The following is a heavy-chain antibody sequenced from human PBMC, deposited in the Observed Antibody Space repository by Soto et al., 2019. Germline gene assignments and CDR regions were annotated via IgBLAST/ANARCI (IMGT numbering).Heavy chain of an antibody. J-gene: IGHJ5*02. D-gene: IGHD6-19*01. Sequence: QVQLQESRPGLVKPSETLSLTCNVSSASISSNSWSWIRQSPGKGLEWIGCMSNIGSTYSNPSLKGRVTTSIESSNNQSSLNLRSVTSADTAVYYCARIGISGWHKVSYCDPWGQGTLVSVSS. CDR2: MSNIGST. CDR3: ARIGISGWHKVSYCDP. CDR1: SASISSNS. V-gene: IGHV4-59*01.